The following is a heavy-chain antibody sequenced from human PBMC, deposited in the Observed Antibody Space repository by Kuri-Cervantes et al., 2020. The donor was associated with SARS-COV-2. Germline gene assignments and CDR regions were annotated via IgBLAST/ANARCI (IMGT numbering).Heavy chain of an antibody. V-gene: IGHV3-30*02. J-gene: IGHJ4*02. Sequence: GGSLRLSCAAPGFTFSSYAMHWVRQAPGKGLEWVAFIRYDGSNKYYADSVKGRFTISRDNSKNTLYLQMNSLRAEDTAVYYCAKDSLLEVKFDYWGQGTLVTVSS. CDR1: GFTFSSYA. D-gene: IGHD1-1*01. CDR3: AKDSLLEVKFDY. CDR2: IRYDGSNK.